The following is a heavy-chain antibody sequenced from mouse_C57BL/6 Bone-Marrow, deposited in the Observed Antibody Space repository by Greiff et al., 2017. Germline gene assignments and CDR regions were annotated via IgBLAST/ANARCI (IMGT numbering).Heavy chain of an antibody. CDR1: GYTFTSYW. Sequence: VKLQQPGAELVKPGASVKLSCKASGYTFTSYWMHWVKQRPGQGLEWIGMIHPNSGSTNYNEKFKSKATLTVDKSSSTAYMQLSSLTSEDSAVYYCARLGWDGDYFDYWGQGTTLTVSS. CDR2: IHPNSGST. J-gene: IGHJ2*01. V-gene: IGHV1-64*01. CDR3: ARLGWDGDYFDY. D-gene: IGHD4-1*01.